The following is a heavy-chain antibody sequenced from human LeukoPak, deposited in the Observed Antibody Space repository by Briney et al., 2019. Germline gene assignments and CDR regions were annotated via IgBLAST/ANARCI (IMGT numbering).Heavy chain of an antibody. D-gene: IGHD6-19*01. CDR3: ARSGRETIAVAGPDFDY. CDR1: GYTFTSYY. V-gene: IGHV1-46*01. J-gene: IGHJ4*02. CDR2: INPSGGST. Sequence: ASVKVSCKASGYTFTSYYMHWVRQAPGHGLEWMGIINPSGGSTSYAQKFQGRVTMTRDTSTSTVYMELSSLRSEDTAVYYCARSGRETIAVAGPDFDYWGQGTLVTVSS.